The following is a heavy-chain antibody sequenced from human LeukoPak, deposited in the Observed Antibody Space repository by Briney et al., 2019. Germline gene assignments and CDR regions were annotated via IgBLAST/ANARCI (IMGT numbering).Heavy chain of an antibody. CDR2: ISSSSSTI. CDR3: AKALIVVVPAAPDY. V-gene: IGHV3-48*01. CDR1: GFTFSSYS. Sequence: PGGSLRLSCAASGFTFSSYSMSWVRQAPGKGLEWVSYISSSSSTIYYADSVKGRFTISRDNAKNSLYLQMNSLRPEDTAVYYCAKALIVVVPAAPDYWGQGTLVTVSS. J-gene: IGHJ4*02. D-gene: IGHD2-2*01.